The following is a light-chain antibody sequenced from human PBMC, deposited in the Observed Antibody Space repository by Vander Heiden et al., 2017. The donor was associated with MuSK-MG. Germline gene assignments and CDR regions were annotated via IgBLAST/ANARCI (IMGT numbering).Light chain of an antibody. V-gene: IGKV1-NL1*01. J-gene: IGKJ1*01. CDR1: QGISNS. CDR3: QQYYKPPRT. CDR2: GTS. Sequence: DIQMTQSPSSLSVFVGDRVTITCRASQGISNSLAWYQQKPVKAPKLLVYGTSRLESGVPSRFSGSGSGTDYTLTISSLQPEDFATYYCQQYYKPPRTFGQGTKVEIK.